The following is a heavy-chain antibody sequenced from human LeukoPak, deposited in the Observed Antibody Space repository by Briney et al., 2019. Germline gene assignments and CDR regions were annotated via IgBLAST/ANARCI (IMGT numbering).Heavy chain of an antibody. D-gene: IGHD6-19*01. CDR1: GYTFTSYG. V-gene: IGHV1-18*01. Sequence: ASVKVSFKASGYTFTSYGIHWVRQPPGQGLAWMGWISVYNGNTNYAQELQGRVTMTTDTSTSTAYMERRSLRSDDTTVHYCARGRGNSGGWYDFDYWGQGTLVTVSS. CDR3: ARGRGNSGGWYDFDY. CDR2: ISVYNGNT. J-gene: IGHJ4*02.